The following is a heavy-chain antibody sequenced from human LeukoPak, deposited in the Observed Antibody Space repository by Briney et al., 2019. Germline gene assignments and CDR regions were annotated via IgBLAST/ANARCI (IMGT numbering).Heavy chain of an antibody. D-gene: IGHD2-2*01. CDR3: ARQELIGYCSSTSCYSQGYFDY. CDR2: IYPGDSDT. J-gene: IGHJ4*02. CDR1: GYSFTSYW. V-gene: IGHV5-51*01. Sequence: GESLKISCKGSGYSFTSYWIGWVRQMPGKGLEWMGIIYPGDSDTRYSPSFQGQVTISADKSISTAYLQWSSLKASDTAMYYCARQELIGYCSSTSCYSQGYFDYWAREPWSPSPQ.